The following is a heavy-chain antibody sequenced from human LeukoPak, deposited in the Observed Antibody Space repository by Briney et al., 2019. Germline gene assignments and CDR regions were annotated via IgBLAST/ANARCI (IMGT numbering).Heavy chain of an antibody. CDR2: TYYRSKWYN. CDR3: ARGIAVAGFDY. J-gene: IGHJ4*02. V-gene: IGHV6-1*01. CDR1: GDSVSSNSAT. D-gene: IGHD6-19*01. Sequence: SQTLSLTCAISGDSVSSNSATWNWIRHSSSRGLEWLGRTYYRSKWYNDYAVSVKSRITINPDTSKNQFSLQLNSVTPEDTAVYYCARGIAVAGFDYWGQGTLVTVSS.